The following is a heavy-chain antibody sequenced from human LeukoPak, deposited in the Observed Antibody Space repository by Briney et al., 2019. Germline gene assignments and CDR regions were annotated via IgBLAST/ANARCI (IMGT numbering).Heavy chain of an antibody. J-gene: IGHJ4*02. CDR2: IWSDGNNK. V-gene: IGHV3-33*01. D-gene: IGHD6-13*01. Sequence: GESLKLSCAASGFTFSSYAMHWVRQAPGKGLEWVAIIWSDGNNKYYADSVEGRFTISRDTSKNTLFLQMNSLRAEDTAVYYCARGQPGVAAAGNLDYWGQGTLVTVSS. CDR1: GFTFSSYA. CDR3: ARGQPGVAAAGNLDY.